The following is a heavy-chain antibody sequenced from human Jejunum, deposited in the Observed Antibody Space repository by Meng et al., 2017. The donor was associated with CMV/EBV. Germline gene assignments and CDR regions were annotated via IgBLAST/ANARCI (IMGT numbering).Heavy chain of an antibody. D-gene: IGHD6-19*01. J-gene: IGHJ5*02. V-gene: IGHV2-5*02. Sequence: QSTLQEDGPTLVKPPPALPLTCRFLWFSLKAYGVGVGWTPRPPGKALEWLALIYWDDDKHYNPSLETRLATIKDTSKNQVVLIMTDMDPVDTATYYCAYRRGGGSGWNWFGPWGQGTLVTVFS. CDR1: WFSLKAYGVG. CDR3: AYRRGGGSGWNWFGP. CDR2: IYWDDDK.